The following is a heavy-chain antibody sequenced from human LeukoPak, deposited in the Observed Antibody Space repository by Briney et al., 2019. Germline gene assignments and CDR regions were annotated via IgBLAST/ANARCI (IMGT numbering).Heavy chain of an antibody. CDR3: ARVPIEIDYDSSGYYPAGAFDI. CDR1: GYTFTSYY. CDR2: INPSGGST. D-gene: IGHD3-22*01. J-gene: IGHJ3*02. Sequence: ASVKVSRKVSGYTFTSYYMHWVRQAPGQGLEWMGIINPSGGSTSYAQKFQGRVTMTRDMSTSTVYMELSSLRSEDTAVYYCARVPIEIDYDSSGYYPAGAFDIWGQGTMVTVSS. V-gene: IGHV1-46*01.